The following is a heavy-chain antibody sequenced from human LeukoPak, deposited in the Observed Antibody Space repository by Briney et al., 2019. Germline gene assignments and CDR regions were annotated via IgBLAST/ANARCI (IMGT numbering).Heavy chain of an antibody. Sequence: ASVKVSCKASVNTFTGYYMHWVRQAPGQGLESMGWIDPNSGGTNYAQKFQGRVTLTRDTSISTVYMELSRLRSDDTAVYFYARGGSYYDSSAYYLDYWGQGTLVTVSS. D-gene: IGHD3-22*01. CDR1: VNTFTGYY. J-gene: IGHJ4*02. CDR3: ARGGSYYDSSAYYLDY. V-gene: IGHV1-2*02. CDR2: IDPNSGGT.